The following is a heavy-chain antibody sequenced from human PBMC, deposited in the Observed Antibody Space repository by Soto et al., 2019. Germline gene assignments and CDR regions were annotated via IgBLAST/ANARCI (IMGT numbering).Heavy chain of an antibody. D-gene: IGHD1-7*01. J-gene: IGHJ4*02. Sequence: SETLSLTCTVSGDTITSFSWNWIRQSAGKGLEWIGRISTTGNTHYNPSLESRVTMSLDTSKNQFSLKLTSVTAADTAVYYCEGESGENWSYEAYWGQGALVTVSS. V-gene: IGHV4-4*07. CDR2: ISTTGNT. CDR3: EGESGENWSYEAY. CDR1: GDTITSFS.